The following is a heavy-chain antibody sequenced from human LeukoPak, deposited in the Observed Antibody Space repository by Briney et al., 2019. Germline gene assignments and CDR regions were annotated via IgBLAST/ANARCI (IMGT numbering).Heavy chain of an antibody. CDR1: GFTFSSYA. V-gene: IGHV3-23*01. Sequence: GGSLRLSCAASGFTFSSYAMSWVRQAPGKGLEWGSAINSSGGRTYYADSVKGRFTISRDNAKNSLYLQMNSLRAEDTAVYYCARDSVSCRRSGGSCYSDYWGQGTLVTVSS. CDR3: ARDSVSCRRSGGSCYSDY. J-gene: IGHJ4*02. D-gene: IGHD2-15*01. CDR2: INSSGGRT.